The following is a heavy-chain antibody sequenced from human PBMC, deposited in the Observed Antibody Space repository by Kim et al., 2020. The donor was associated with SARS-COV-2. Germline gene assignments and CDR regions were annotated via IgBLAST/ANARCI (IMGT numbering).Heavy chain of an antibody. J-gene: IGHJ4*02. CDR3: ARGSPVYYDMLTGYYRDH. V-gene: IGHV1-46*01. CDR2: INPSGGST. Sequence: ASVKVSCKASGYTFTSYYMHWVRQAPGQGLEWMGIINPSGGSTSYAQKFQGRVTMTRDTSTSTAYMELSSLRSEDTAVYYCARGSPVYYDMLTGYYRDHWGQGTGVTVS. CDR1: GYTFTSYY. D-gene: IGHD3-9*01.